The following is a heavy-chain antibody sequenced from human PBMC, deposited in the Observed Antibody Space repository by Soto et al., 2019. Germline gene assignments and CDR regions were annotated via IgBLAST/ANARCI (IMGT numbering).Heavy chain of an antibody. CDR1: GYTFTSYG. CDR3: ARGLVATIQRLGFDP. CDR2: ISAYNGNT. V-gene: IGHV1-18*01. Sequence: QVQLVQSGAEVKKPGASVKVSCKASGYTFTSYGISWVRQAPGQGLEWMGWISAYNGNTNYAQKPQGRVTLTTDTSTRTAYMELRRLRSDGTAVYYCARGLVATIQRLGFDPWGQGTLVTVSS. J-gene: IGHJ5*02. D-gene: IGHD5-12*01.